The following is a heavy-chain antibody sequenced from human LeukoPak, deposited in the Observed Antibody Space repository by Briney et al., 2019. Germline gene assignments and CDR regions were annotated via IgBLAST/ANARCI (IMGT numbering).Heavy chain of an antibody. D-gene: IGHD2-15*01. CDR2: ISDSGVTA. Sequence: GGSLRLSCVVSGFTFSNYAMSWVRQAPGQGLDWVSAISDSGVTAYYADSVKGRFTISRDNSKSTLYLQMNSLRAEDTAVYYCASRNVVVAANDNWFDPWGQGTLVTVSS. J-gene: IGHJ5*02. CDR3: ASRNVVVAANDNWFDP. CDR1: GFTFSNYA. V-gene: IGHV3-23*01.